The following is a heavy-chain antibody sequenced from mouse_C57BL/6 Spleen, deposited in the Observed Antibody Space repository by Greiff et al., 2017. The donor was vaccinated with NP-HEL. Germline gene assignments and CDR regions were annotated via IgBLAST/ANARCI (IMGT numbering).Heavy chain of an antibody. CDR1: GFNIKDDY. J-gene: IGHJ2*01. V-gene: IGHV14-4*01. CDR2: IDPENGDT. Sequence: VQLQQSGAELVRPGASVKLSCTASGFNIKDDYMHWVKQRPEQGLEWIGWIDPENGDTEYASKFQGKATITADTSSNTAYLQLSSLTSEDTAVYYCTTSRDGYYFDYWGQGTTLTVSS. D-gene: IGHD2-3*01. CDR3: TTSRDGYYFDY.